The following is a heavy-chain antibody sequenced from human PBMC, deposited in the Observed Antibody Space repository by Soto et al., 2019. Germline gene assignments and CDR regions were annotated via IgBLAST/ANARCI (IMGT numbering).Heavy chain of an antibody. J-gene: IGHJ6*03. CDR3: ASLFYDSESTVTISYYMDV. Sequence: SETLSLTCTVSGGSISSSSYYWGWIRQPPGKGLEWIGSIYYSGSTYYNPSLKSRVTISVDTSKNQFSLKLSSVTAADTAVYYCASLFYDSESTVTISYYMDVWGKGTTVTVSS. CDR1: GGSISSSSYY. D-gene: IGHD3-16*01. CDR2: IYYSGST. V-gene: IGHV4-39*01.